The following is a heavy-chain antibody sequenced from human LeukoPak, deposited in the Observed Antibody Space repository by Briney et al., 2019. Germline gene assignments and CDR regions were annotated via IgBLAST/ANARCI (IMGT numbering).Heavy chain of an antibody. CDR2: IYDSRST. D-gene: IGHD1-26*01. J-gene: IGHJ3*01. Sequence: PSQTLSLTCTVSGGSISSGSYYWSWIRQPAGKGLEWIGRIYDSRSTNYNPPLKSRVIISVDTSKNQFSLNLNSVTAADTAVYYCARKSGTRGAFDVWGQGTMVTVAS. CDR1: GGSISSGSYY. CDR3: ARKSGTRGAFDV. V-gene: IGHV4-61*02.